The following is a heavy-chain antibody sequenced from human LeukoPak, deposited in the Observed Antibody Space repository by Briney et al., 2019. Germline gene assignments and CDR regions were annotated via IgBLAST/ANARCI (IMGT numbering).Heavy chain of an antibody. V-gene: IGHV1-18*01. J-gene: IGHJ4*02. CDR3: ARESSGYGYFDY. CDR2: ISAYNGNT. CDR1: GYTFTSYG. Sequence: ASVTVSCKASGYTFTSYGISWVRQAPGQGLEWMGWISAYNGNTNYAQKLQGRVTMTTDTSTSTAYMELRSLRSDDTAVYYCARESSGYGYFDYWGQGTLVTVSS. D-gene: IGHD5-12*01.